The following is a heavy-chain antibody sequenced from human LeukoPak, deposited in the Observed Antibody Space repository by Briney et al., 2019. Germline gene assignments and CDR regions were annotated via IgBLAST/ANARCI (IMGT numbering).Heavy chain of an antibody. CDR2: INPNSGGT. CDR1: GYTFTGYY. J-gene: IGHJ5*02. Sequence: ASVKVSCKASGYTFTGYYMHWVRQAPGQGLEWMGWINPNSGGTNYAQKFQGRVTMTRDTSISIAYMELSRLRSDDTAVYYCARGRLRQPEDWFDPWGQGTLVTVSS. V-gene: IGHV1-2*02. CDR3: ARGRLRQPEDWFDP. D-gene: IGHD6-13*01.